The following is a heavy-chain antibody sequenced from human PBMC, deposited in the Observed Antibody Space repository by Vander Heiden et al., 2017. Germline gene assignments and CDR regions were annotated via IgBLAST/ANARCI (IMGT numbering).Heavy chain of an antibody. Sequence: QVQLQESGPGLVKPSETLSLTCTVTGASITSYYWSWIRQPAGKGLEWIGGIYSSGSTNYHPSFENRVTMSVDTSKNQFSLDLTSVTAADTAVYYCARDSGRYDSTGSDYWGQGTLVTVAS. D-gene: IGHD3-22*01. CDR3: ARDSGRYDSTGSDY. CDR1: GASITSYY. V-gene: IGHV4-4*07. CDR2: IYSSGST. J-gene: IGHJ4*02.